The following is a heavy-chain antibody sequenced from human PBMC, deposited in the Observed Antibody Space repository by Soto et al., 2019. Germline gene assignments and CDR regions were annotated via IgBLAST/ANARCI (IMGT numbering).Heavy chain of an antibody. CDR1: GGSISSYY. J-gene: IGHJ3*02. CDR3: ARHEYCSGGSSHCAFDI. D-gene: IGHD2-15*01. CDR2: IYYSGST. V-gene: IGHV4-59*08. Sequence: SETLSLTCTVSGGSISSYYWSWIRQPPGKGLEWIGYIYYSGSTNYNPSLKSRVTISVDTSKNQFSLKLSSVTAADTAVYYCARHEYCSGGSSHCAFDIWGQGTMVTVSS.